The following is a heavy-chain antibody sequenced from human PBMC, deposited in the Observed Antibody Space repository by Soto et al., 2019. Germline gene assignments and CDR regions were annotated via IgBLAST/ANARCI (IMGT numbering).Heavy chain of an antibody. J-gene: IGHJ4*02. CDR1: GGTFSSYT. CDR2: IIPILGIA. CDR3: ARDGGGSSGSAGGDY. D-gene: IGHD6-19*01. Sequence: QVQLVQSGAEVKKPGSSVKVSCKASGGTFSSYTISWVRQAPGQGLEWMGRIIPILGIANYAQKFQGRVTITADNSTSTAYMELSSLRSEDTAVYYCARDGGGSSGSAGGDYWGQGTLVTVSS. V-gene: IGHV1-69*08.